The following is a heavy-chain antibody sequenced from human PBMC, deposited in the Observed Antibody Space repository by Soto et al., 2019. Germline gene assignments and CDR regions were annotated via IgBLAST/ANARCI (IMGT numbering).Heavy chain of an antibody. J-gene: IGHJ5*02. Sequence: SETLSLTCTVSGGSISCSSYYWGWIRQPPGKGLEWIGSIYYSGSTYYNPSLKSRVTISVDTSNKQFSLKLTSVTAADTAVYYCARSLRTRIYNWFDPWGQGTRVTVSS. D-gene: IGHD2-15*01. V-gene: IGHV4-39*07. CDR3: ARSLRTRIYNWFDP. CDR1: GGSISCSSYY. CDR2: IYYSGST.